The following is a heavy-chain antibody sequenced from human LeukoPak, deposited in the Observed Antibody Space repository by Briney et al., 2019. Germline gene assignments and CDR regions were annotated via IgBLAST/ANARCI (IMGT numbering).Heavy chain of an antibody. CDR1: GYTFTGYY. Sequence: ASVKVSCKASGYTFTGYYMHWVRQAPGQGLEWMGWISAYNGNTNYAQKLKGRVTMTTDTSTSTAYMELRSLRSDDTAVYYCARDPILIGDYGSGSYYNDDAFDIWGQGTMVTVSS. CDR2: ISAYNGNT. V-gene: IGHV1-18*04. D-gene: IGHD3-10*01. CDR3: ARDPILIGDYGSGSYYNDDAFDI. J-gene: IGHJ3*02.